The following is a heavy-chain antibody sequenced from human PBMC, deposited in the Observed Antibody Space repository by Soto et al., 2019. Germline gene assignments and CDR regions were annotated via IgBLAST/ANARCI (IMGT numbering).Heavy chain of an antibody. CDR1: GGSFSGYY. Sequence: QVQLQQWGAGLLKPSETLSLTCAVYGGSFSGYYWSWIRQPPGKGLEWIGEINHSGSTNYNPSLKSRVTISVDTSKNQFSLKLSSGTAADTAVYYCARGAMVRGVKRVTAAGMDVWGQGTTVTVSS. CDR3: ARGAMVRGVKRVTAAGMDV. CDR2: INHSGST. D-gene: IGHD3-10*01. V-gene: IGHV4-34*01. J-gene: IGHJ6*02.